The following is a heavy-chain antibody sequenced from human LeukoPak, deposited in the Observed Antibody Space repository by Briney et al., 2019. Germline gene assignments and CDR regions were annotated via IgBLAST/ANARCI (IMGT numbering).Heavy chain of an antibody. V-gene: IGHV4-59*12. Sequence: PSETLSLTCTVSGGSISSYYWSWIRQPPGKGLEWIGYIYYSGSTYYNPSLKSRVTISVDTSKNQFSLKLSSVTAADTAVYYCAKFITTNAFDIWGQGTMVTVSS. CDR2: IYYSGST. J-gene: IGHJ3*02. CDR3: AKFITTNAFDI. D-gene: IGHD3-10*01. CDR1: GGSISSYY.